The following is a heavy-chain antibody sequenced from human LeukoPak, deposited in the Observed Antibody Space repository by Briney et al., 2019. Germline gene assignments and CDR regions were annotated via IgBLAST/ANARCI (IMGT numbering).Heavy chain of an antibody. D-gene: IGHD3-10*01. CDR1: GYTFTSYG. CDR3: ARSGERYYYYYYGMDV. V-gene: IGHV1-18*01. Sequence: ASVKVSCKASGYTFTSYGISWVRQAPGQGLEWMGWISAYNGNTNYAQKLQGRVTMTTDTSRSTAYMELRSLRSDDTAVYYCARSGERYYYYYYGMDVWGQGTTVTVSS. CDR2: ISAYNGNT. J-gene: IGHJ6*02.